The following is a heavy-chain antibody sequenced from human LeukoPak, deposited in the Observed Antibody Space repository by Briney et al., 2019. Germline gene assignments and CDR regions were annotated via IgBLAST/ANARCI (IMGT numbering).Heavy chain of an antibody. V-gene: IGHV3-48*04. CDR2: ISSSSSTI. CDR1: GFTFSSYS. J-gene: IGHJ4*02. Sequence: PGGSLRLSCAASGFTFSSYSMNWVRQAPGKGLEWVSYISSSSSTIYYADSVKGRFTISRDNAKNSLYLQMNSLRAEDTAVYYCARARTTRGSYYVIDYWGQGTLVTVSS. D-gene: IGHD1-26*01. CDR3: ARARTTRGSYYVIDY.